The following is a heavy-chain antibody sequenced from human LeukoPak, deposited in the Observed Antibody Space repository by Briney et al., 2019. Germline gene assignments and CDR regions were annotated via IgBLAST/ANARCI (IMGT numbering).Heavy chain of an antibody. V-gene: IGHV4-59*11. CDR1: GGSIFSHF. J-gene: IGHJ6*03. Sequence: PSETLSLTCTVSGGSIFSHFWSWIRQSPGKGLEWIGHIYESGSTNYNPSLKSRVTISVDTSKNQFSLKLSSVTAADTAVYYCTRGSIAYYYMDVWGKGTTVTISS. CDR2: IYESGST. D-gene: IGHD3-22*01. CDR3: TRGSIAYYYMDV.